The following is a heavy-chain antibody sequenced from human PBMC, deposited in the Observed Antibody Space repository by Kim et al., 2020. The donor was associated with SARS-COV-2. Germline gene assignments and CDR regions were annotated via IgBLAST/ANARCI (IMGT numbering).Heavy chain of an antibody. J-gene: IGHJ4*02. D-gene: IGHD6-19*01. CDR1: GYILTRYD. Sequence: ASVKVSYKASGYILTRYDINWVRRAAGQGLEWLGWQNPNTGKTGSPQQFQGRVAMSTDSSTSTVYLELRGLTTEDTAIYYCARVGPNSRSGWDAFDYWGQGAQVIVSS. V-gene: IGHV1-8*01. CDR2: QNPNTGKT. CDR3: ARVGPNSRSGWDAFDY.